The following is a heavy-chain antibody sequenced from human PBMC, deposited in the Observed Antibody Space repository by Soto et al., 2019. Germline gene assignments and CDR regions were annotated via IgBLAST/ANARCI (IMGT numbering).Heavy chain of an antibody. D-gene: IGHD4-17*01. J-gene: IGHJ6*02. V-gene: IGHV1-69*01. CDR2: IIPIFGTA. Sequence: QVQLVQSGAEVQKPGSSVKVSCKASGGTFSSYAISWVRQAPGQGLAWMGGIIPIFGTANYAQKFQGRVTITADASTSTAYMEMSSLRSEDTAVYYCAHGAYGDGYYGMDVWGQGTTVTVSS. CDR3: AHGAYGDGYYGMDV. CDR1: GGTFSSYA.